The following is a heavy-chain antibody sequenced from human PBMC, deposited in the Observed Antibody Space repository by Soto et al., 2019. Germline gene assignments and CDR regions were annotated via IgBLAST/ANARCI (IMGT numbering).Heavy chain of an antibody. CDR2: IIPIFGTA. V-gene: IGHV1-69*01. Sequence: QVQLVQSGAEVKKPGSSVKVSCKASGGTFSSYAISWVRQAPGQGLEWMGGIIPIFGTANYAQKFQGRVTITADESTSTAYMELSSLRSEDTAVYDCARGPGSSGYGDYYYYYGMDVWGQGTTVTVSS. CDR1: GGTFSSYA. D-gene: IGHD3-22*01. CDR3: ARGPGSSGYGDYYYYYGMDV. J-gene: IGHJ6*02.